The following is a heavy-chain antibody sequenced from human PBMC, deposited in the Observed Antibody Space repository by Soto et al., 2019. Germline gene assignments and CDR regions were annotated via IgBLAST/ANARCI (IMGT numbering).Heavy chain of an antibody. CDR1: GGSINSFY. V-gene: IGHV4-59*01. CDR2: IYYSGST. J-gene: IGHJ4*02. CDR3: ARVKYGSGSYLHTFDY. D-gene: IGHD3-10*01. Sequence: SETLSLTCTVSGGSINSFYWSWLRQPPGKGLEWIGYIYYSGSTVYNPSLKSRITISLDTSKTQFSLKLTSVTAADAAVYYCARVKYGSGSYLHTFDYWGQGALVTSPQ.